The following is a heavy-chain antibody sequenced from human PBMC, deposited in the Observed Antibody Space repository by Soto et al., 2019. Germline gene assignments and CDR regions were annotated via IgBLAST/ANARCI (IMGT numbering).Heavy chain of an antibody. J-gene: IGHJ4*02. CDR2: IYPGDSET. CDR1: GNTFNTYW. Sequence: EVQLVQSGAEVKKPGESLKISCKGSGNTFNTYWIGWVRQMPGKGLEWMGIIYPGDSETRYSPPFQGQVTISADKSISTAYLQWSGLKASDTAMYYCARLWDGDFFDYWGQGTLVTVSS. D-gene: IGHD4-17*01. V-gene: IGHV5-51*03. CDR3: ARLWDGDFFDY.